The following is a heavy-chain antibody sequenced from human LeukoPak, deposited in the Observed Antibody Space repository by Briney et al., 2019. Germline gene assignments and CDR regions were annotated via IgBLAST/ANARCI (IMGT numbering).Heavy chain of an antibody. D-gene: IGHD6-25*01. Sequence: PSETLSLTCTVSSGSIRSHYWTWIRQPPGKGLEWIGYIYFSGTTNYNPSLKSRVTISVDTSKDQFSLNLTSVTAADTAVYSCARGGAWFDPWSQGTLVTVSS. V-gene: IGHV4-59*11. CDR1: SGSIRSHY. CDR3: ARGGAWFDP. CDR2: IYFSGTT. J-gene: IGHJ5*02.